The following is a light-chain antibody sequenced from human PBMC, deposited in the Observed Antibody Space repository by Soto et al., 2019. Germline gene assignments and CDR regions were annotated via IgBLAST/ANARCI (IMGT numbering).Light chain of an antibody. CDR3: QQYNNWSYT. CDR1: QSVSSN. J-gene: IGKJ2*01. Sequence: EIVMTQSPATLSVSPGERAALSCRASQSVSSNFAWYQQKPGQAPRLLIYGASTRATGIPARFSGSGSRTEFTLTISILQSEDFAVYYCQQYNNWSYTFGQGTKLEI. CDR2: GAS. V-gene: IGKV3-15*01.